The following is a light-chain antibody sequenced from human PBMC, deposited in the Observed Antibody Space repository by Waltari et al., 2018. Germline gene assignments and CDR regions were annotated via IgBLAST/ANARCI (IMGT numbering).Light chain of an antibody. J-gene: IGLJ3*02. Sequence: QSALTQPASVSGSPGQSITISCPGTSSAVGAYDYVSWYQQHPGKVPKLMIYEVTYRPSGISNRFSGSKSGITAFLTISGLQAEDEADYYCSSHTSSRTRVFGGGTELTVL. CDR2: EVT. V-gene: IGLV2-14*03. CDR1: SSAVGAYDY. CDR3: SSHTSSRTRV.